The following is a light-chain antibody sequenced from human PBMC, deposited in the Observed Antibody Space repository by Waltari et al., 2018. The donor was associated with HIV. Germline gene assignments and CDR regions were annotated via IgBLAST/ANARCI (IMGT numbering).Light chain of an antibody. CDR1: TSAVGFYDS. J-gene: IGLJ1*01. Sequence: QSALTQPPSVSGSPGQSVSISCSGTTSAVGFYDSVSLYQQYPGKAPKLIIFDVNQRPSGVPERFSGSKSGNTASLTISGLQTEDEADYFCCAYAAGHVSYVFGNGTAVAVL. CDR2: DVN. V-gene: IGLV2-11*01. CDR3: CAYAAGHVSYV.